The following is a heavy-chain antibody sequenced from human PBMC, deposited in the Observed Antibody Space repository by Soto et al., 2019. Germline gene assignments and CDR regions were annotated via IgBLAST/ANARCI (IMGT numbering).Heavy chain of an antibody. CDR3: ARHWRDGYNPPTHHTGAYYYYGMDV. CDR2: IKYSGTT. V-gene: IGHV4-39*01. J-gene: IGHJ6*02. CDR1: GGSISSSRCH. Sequence: PSETLSLTCTVSGGSISSSRCHWGWIRQPPGKGLEWIASIKYSGTTFYNPSLKSRVTLSVDTSKNQFALKLSSVTAADTAVYYCARHWRDGYNPPTHHTGAYYYYGMDVWGQGTTVTVSS. D-gene: IGHD5-12*01.